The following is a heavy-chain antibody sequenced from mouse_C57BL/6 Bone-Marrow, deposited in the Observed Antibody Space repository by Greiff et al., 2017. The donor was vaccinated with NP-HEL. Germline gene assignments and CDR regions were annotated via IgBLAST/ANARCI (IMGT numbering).Heavy chain of an antibody. V-gene: IGHV1-26*01. CDR3: AVIYYGNYVGFAY. D-gene: IGHD2-1*01. CDR1: GYTFTDYY. J-gene: IGHJ3*01. CDR2: INPNNGGT. Sequence: EVQLQQSGPELVKPGASVKISCKASGYTFTDYYMNWVKQSPGKSLEWIGDINPNNGGTSYNQKFKGKATLTVDKSSSTAYMELRSLTSEDSAVYYCAVIYYGNYVGFAYWGQGTLVTVSA.